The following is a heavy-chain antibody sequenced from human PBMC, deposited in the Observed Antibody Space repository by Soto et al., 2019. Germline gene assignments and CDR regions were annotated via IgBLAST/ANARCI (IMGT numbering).Heavy chain of an antibody. D-gene: IGHD4-17*01. CDR1: GFTFSSYV. V-gene: IGHV3-23*01. CDR3: AKDFHDYGDYRPYDYYYYGMDV. J-gene: IGHJ6*02. Sequence: EVQLLESGGGLVQPGGSLRLSCAASGFTFSSYVMSWVRQAPGKGLEWVSAISGSGGSTYYADSVKGRFTISRDNSKNTRYLRMTSLRAEDTAVYYCAKDFHDYGDYRPYDYYYYGMDVWGQGTTVTVSS. CDR2: ISGSGGST.